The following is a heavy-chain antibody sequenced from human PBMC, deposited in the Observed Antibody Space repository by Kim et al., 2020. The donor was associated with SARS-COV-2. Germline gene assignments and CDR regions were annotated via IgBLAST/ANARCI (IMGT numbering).Heavy chain of an antibody. J-gene: IGHJ6*02. CDR1: GGSISSYY. D-gene: IGHD4-17*01. Sequence: SETLSLTCTLSGGSISSYYWGWIRQSPGKGLEWIGYVDHSGSTNYTPSLRSRVTISVDTSKNQFSLKVTSVTAADTAVYYCARANGDYPLFYAMDVWGQGTTVTVSS. CDR3: ARANGDYPLFYAMDV. V-gene: IGHV4-59*01. CDR2: VDHSGST.